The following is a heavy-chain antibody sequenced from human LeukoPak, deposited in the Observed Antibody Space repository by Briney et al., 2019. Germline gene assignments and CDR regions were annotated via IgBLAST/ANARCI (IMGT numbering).Heavy chain of an antibody. V-gene: IGHV1-18*01. D-gene: IGHD1-26*01. CDR2: ISAYNGNT. J-gene: IGHJ3*02. Sequence: GASVKVSCKASGYTFTSYGISWVRQAPGQGLEWMGWISAYNGNTNYAQKLQGRVTMTTDTSTSTAYMELRSLRSDDTAVYYCARAPRWELPDAFDIWGQGTMVTVSS. CDR1: GYTFTSYG. CDR3: ARAPRWELPDAFDI.